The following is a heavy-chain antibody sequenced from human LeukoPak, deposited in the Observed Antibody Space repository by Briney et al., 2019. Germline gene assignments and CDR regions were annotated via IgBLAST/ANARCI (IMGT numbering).Heavy chain of an antibody. Sequence: GRSLRLSCAASGFTFSSYGMHWVRQAPGKGLEWVGRVKSETDVGTTDYAAPVKGRFTISRDDSKNTLYLQMNSLKTEDTAVYYCTTVDLDYYGSGSYYPPFDYWGQGTLVTVSS. V-gene: IGHV3-15*01. D-gene: IGHD3-10*01. CDR3: TTVDLDYYGSGSYYPPFDY. J-gene: IGHJ4*02. CDR2: VKSETDVGTT. CDR1: GFTFSSYG.